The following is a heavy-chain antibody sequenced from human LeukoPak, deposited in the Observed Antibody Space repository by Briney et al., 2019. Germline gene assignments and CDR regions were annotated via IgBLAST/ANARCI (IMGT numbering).Heavy chain of an antibody. Sequence: PSETLSLTCAVSGGSISSGGYSWGWIRQPPGKGLEWIGSIYYSGSTYYNPSLKSRVTISVDTSKHQFSLKLSSVTAADTAVYYCARDLSYGIAPPGEGYWGQGTLVTVSS. CDR2: IYYSGST. J-gene: IGHJ4*02. CDR1: GGSISSGGYS. D-gene: IGHD3-16*01. CDR3: ARDLSYGIAPPGEGY. V-gene: IGHV4-39*07.